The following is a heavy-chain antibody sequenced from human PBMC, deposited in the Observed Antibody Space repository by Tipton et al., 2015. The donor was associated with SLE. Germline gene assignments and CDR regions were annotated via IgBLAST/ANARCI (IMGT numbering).Heavy chain of an antibody. CDR2: VNPDTGGT. CDR1: GYIFSSNY. J-gene: IGHJ4*01. CDR3: ARDRSRSGSDVFDY. V-gene: IGHV1-46*01. D-gene: IGHD1-26*01. Sequence: QLVQSGAEVKDPGASVQVSCKSSGYIFSSNYIHWVRQAPGQGLEWMGIVNPDTGGTSYAQRFQGRVTVTADTSSSTVYVELSSLRFDDTAVYYCARDRSRSGSDVFDYWGHGSLVTVSS.